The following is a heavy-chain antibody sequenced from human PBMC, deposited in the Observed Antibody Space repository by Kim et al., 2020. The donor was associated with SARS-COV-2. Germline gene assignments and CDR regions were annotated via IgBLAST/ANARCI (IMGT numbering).Heavy chain of an antibody. J-gene: IGHJ6*02. V-gene: IGHV3-30*18. CDR2: ISYDGSNK. Sequence: GGSLRLSCAASGFTFNSYGMHWVRQAPGKGLEWVAVISYDGSNKYYADSVKGRFTISRDNSKNTLYLQMNSLRAEDTAVYYCAKANRGNYYYGMDVWGQG. D-gene: IGHD3-10*01. CDR3: AKANRGNYYYGMDV. CDR1: GFTFNSYG.